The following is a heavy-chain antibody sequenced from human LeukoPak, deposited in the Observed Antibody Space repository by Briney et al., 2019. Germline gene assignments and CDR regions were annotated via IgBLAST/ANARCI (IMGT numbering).Heavy chain of an antibody. CDR2: ISYSGST. CDR1: GGSISSYY. D-gene: IGHD3-16*02. J-gene: IGHJ4*02. Sequence: PSETLSLTCTVSGGSISSYYWSWIRQPPGKGLEWIGYISYSGSTNYNPSLKSRVTISVDTSKNQFSLKLSSVTAADTAVYYCAKYVWGSYPTFEDIWGQGTLVTASS. CDR3: AKYVWGSYPTFEDI. V-gene: IGHV4-59*01.